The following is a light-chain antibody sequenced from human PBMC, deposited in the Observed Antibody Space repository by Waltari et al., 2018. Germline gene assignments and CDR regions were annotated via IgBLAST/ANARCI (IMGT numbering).Light chain of an antibody. CDR1: QSVRNY. V-gene: IGKV3-11*01. Sequence: EIVLTQSPATLSLSPGESATLSCRASQSVRNYLAGYQQKPGQAPRLLIYDASDRATGSPARFSGSGSGTDFTLTISSLEPEDFAVYYCQQRNSWPLTFGGGTKVEIK. CDR2: DAS. J-gene: IGKJ4*01. CDR3: QQRNSWPLT.